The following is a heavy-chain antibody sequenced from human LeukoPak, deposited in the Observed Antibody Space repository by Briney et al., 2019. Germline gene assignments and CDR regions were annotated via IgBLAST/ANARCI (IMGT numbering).Heavy chain of an antibody. Sequence: SVKVSCKASGGTFSSYTISWVRQAPGQGLEWMGRIIPILGIANYAKKFQGRVTITADKSTSTAYMELSSLRSEDTAVYYCARDRRFDFWSGYSMPVSPPALGGQYNWFDPWGRGTLVTVSS. CDR3: ARDRRFDFWSGYSMPVSPPALGGQYNWFDP. D-gene: IGHD3-3*01. CDR1: GGTFSSYT. V-gene: IGHV1-69*04. J-gene: IGHJ5*02. CDR2: IIPILGIA.